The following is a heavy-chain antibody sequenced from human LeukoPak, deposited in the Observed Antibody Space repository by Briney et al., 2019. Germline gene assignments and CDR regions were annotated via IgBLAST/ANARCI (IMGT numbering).Heavy chain of an antibody. CDR3: ARGVEPLAANTLAY. Sequence: GGSLRLSCAASGFTVITNDMTWVRQAPGKGLEWVSVLYSDGNTKYADYVQGRFTISIDNSKNTMYLEMNSLSPDDTAVYYCARGVEPLAANTLAYWGQGTLVTVSS. D-gene: IGHD1-14*01. CDR1: GFTVITND. CDR2: LYSDGNT. V-gene: IGHV3-53*01. J-gene: IGHJ4*02.